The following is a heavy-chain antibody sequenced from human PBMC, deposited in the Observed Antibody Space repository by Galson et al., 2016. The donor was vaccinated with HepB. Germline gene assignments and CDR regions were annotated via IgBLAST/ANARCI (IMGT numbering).Heavy chain of an antibody. CDR3: STLNPASPYFDY. J-gene: IGHJ4*02. V-gene: IGHV3-53*01. Sequence: SLRLSCAASEFTVSNNYMSWVRQAPGKGLGWVSLIYSGGNTRYADSVKGRFTISRDNSNNTVYLQMNSLRAEDTAVYYCSTLNPASPYFDYWGQGTLVTVSS. CDR1: EFTVSNNY. CDR2: IYSGGNT.